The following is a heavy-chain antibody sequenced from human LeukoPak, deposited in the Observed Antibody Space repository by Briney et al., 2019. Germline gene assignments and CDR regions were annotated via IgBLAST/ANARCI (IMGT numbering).Heavy chain of an antibody. D-gene: IGHD6-13*01. J-gene: IGHJ6*03. CDR1: GFTFSSYG. CDR2: ISSSSSTI. V-gene: IGHV3-48*01. Sequence: QTGGSLRLSCAASGFTFSSYGMTWVRQAPGKGLEWVSYISSSSSTIYYADSVKGRFTISRDNAKNSLYLQLNSLRAEDTAVYYCASSTGYSSSWYEFYYYYYMDVWGKGTTVTISS. CDR3: ASSTGYSSSWYEFYYYYYMDV.